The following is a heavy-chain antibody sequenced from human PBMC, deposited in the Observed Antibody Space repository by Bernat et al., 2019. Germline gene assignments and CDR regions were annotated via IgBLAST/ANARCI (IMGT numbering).Heavy chain of an antibody. CDR1: GVTFSDLW. D-gene: IGHD5-12*01. Sequence: EVHLVESGGDLVKLGESLRLSCAASGVTFSDLWMSWVRQAPGKGPEWVGRIKSKYDGGTTSYAAPVTGRFTISRDDSKDTLYLQMNSLKVEDTAVYYCPPDRPNRGMTDFVSWGHGTQVTVSS. CDR2: IKSKYDGGTT. J-gene: IGHJ4*01. CDR3: PPDRPNRGMTDFVS. V-gene: IGHV3-15*01.